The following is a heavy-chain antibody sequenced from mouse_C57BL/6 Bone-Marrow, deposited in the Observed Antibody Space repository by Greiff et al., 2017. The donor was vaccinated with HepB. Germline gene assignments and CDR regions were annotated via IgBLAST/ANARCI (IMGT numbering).Heavy chain of an antibody. D-gene: IGHD1-1*01. V-gene: IGHV1-39*01. Sequence: VQLQQSGPELVKPGASVKISCKASGYSFTDYNMNWVKQSNGKSLEWIGVINPNYGTTSYNQKFKGKASLTVDQSSSTAYMQLNSLTSEDSAVYYCAREGYYGSSYVDYFDYWGQGTTLTVSS. CDR2: INPNYGTT. CDR3: AREGYYGSSYVDYFDY. J-gene: IGHJ2*01. CDR1: GYSFTDYN.